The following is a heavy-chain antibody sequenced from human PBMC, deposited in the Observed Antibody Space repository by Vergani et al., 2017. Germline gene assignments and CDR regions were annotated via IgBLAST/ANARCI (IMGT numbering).Heavy chain of an antibody. J-gene: IGHJ5*02. CDR2: ISYDGSNK. D-gene: IGHD2-15*01. CDR3: ARDTVVGSDNCFDP. Sequence: QVQLVESGGGVVQPGRSLRLSCAASGFTFSSYAMHWVRQAPGKGLEWVAVISYDGSNKYYADSVKGRFTLSRDNSKNTLYLQMNSLRAEDTAVYYCARDTVVGSDNCFDPWGQGTLVTVSS. CDR1: GFTFSSYA. V-gene: IGHV3-30*04.